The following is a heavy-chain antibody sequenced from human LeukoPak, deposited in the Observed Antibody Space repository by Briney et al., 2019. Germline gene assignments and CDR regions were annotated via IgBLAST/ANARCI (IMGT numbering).Heavy chain of an antibody. CDR2: ISYDGSNK. Sequence: GRSLRLSCAASGFTFSSYAMHWVRQAPGKGLEWVAVISYDGSNKYYADSVKGRFTISRDNSKNTLYLQMNSLRAEDTAVYYCARDSVWVAAGDFDYWGQGTLVTVSS. CDR3: ARDSVWVAAGDFDY. CDR1: GFTFSSYA. J-gene: IGHJ4*02. V-gene: IGHV3-30-3*01. D-gene: IGHD6-13*01.